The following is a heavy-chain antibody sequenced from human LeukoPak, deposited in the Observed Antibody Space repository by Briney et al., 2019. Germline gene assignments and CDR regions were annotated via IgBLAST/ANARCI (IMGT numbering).Heavy chain of an antibody. V-gene: IGHV3-30*02. CDR3: VKDRPDWTFDY. Sequence: GGSLGIFRSASGFNFSCYWIQWVRQAPGKGVGWVTFIGYDGSKKYYADSVKGRFTISRDNSKNTLYLQMNSLRAEDTAVYYCVKDRPDWTFDYWGQGTLVTVSS. CDR1: GFNFSCYW. J-gene: IGHJ4*02. D-gene: IGHD1-1*01. CDR2: IGYDGSKK.